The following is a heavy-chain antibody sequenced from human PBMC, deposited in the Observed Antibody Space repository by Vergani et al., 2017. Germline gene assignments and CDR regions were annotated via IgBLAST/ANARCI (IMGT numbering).Heavy chain of an antibody. D-gene: IGHD3-10*01. CDR1: GGSFSGYY. CDR3: ARGGGMVRGVINWFAP. Sequence: QVQLQQWGAGLLKPSEPLSLTCAVYGGSFSGYYWSWIRQPPGKGLEWIGEINHSGSTNYNPSLKSRVTISVDTSKNQFSLYLSSVTAADTAVYYCARGGGMVRGVINWFAPWGKGTLVTVSS. J-gene: IGHJ5*02. V-gene: IGHV4-34*01. CDR2: INHSGST.